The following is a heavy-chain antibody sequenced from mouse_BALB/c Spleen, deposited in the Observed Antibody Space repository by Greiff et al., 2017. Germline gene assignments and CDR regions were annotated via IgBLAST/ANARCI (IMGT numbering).Heavy chain of an antibody. J-gene: IGHJ4*01. V-gene: IGHV2-9*02. CDR3: ARAYDYEGVDY. D-gene: IGHD2-4*01. CDR2: IWAGGST. Sequence: VKLQESGPGLVAPSQSLSITCTVSGFSLTSYGVHWVRQPPGKGLEWLGVIWAGGSTNYNSALMSRLSISKDNSKSQVFLKMNSLQTDDTAMYYCARAYDYEGVDYWGQGTSVTVSS. CDR1: GFSLTSYG.